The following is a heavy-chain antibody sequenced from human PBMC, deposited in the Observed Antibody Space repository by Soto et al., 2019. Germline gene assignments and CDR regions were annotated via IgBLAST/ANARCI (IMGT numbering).Heavy chain of an antibody. J-gene: IGHJ4*02. V-gene: IGHV1-69*06. CDR1: GGTLSSFINYP. CDR2: IVPNVGTV. CDR3: ARRDTSGFLRYFDN. D-gene: IGHD3-3*01. Sequence: QMQLVQSGAEVKKPGSSVKVSCKASGGTLSSFINYPINWIRQAPRQGLEWMGGIVPNVGTVNYAQKFHGRVTITADKSPGTAYMEVSSLRSEDTALYYCARRDTSGFLRYFDNWGQGTLVTVSS.